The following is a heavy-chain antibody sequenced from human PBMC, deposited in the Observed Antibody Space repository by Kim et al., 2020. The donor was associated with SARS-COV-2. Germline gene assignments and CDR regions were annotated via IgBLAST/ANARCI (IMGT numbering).Heavy chain of an antibody. J-gene: IGHJ4*02. CDR3: AKSFGYSSSWYREGSFDY. V-gene: IGHV3-30-3*02. CDR1: GFTFSSYA. Sequence: GGSLRLSCAASGFTFSSYAMHWVRQAPGKGLEWVAVISYDGSNKYYADSVKGRFTISRDNSKNTLYLQMNSLRAEDTAVYYCAKSFGYSSSWYREGSFDYWGQGTLVTVSS. D-gene: IGHD6-13*01. CDR2: ISYDGSNK.